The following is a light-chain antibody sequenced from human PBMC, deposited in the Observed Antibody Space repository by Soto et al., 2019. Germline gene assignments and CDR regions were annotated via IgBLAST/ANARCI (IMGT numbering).Light chain of an antibody. CDR3: QQGST. V-gene: IGKV3-20*01. J-gene: IGKJ2*01. CDR1: QSVSSSY. CDR2: GAS. Sequence: EIVLTQSPGPLSLSPGERATLSCRASQSVSSSYLAWYQQKPGQAPRLLIYGASSRATGIPDRFSGSGSGTDFTLTISRLEPEDFAVYYYQQGSTFGQGTKLEIK.